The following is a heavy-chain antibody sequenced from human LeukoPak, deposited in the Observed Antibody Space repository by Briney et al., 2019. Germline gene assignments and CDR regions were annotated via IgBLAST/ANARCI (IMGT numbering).Heavy chain of an antibody. J-gene: IGHJ4*02. CDR2: IYYSGSA. CDR3: ARARAVAGFDY. V-gene: IGHV4-38-2*02. CDR1: GYSISSGYY. Sequence: SETLSLTCTVSGYSISSGYYWGWIRQPPGKGLEWIGSIYYSGSAYYNPSLKSRVTISVDTSKNQFSLKLNSVTAADTAVYYCARARAVAGFDYWGRGTLVTVST. D-gene: IGHD6-19*01.